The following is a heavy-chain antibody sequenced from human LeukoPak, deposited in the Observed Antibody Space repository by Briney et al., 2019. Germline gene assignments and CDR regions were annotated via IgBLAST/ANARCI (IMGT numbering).Heavy chain of an antibody. J-gene: IGHJ4*02. CDR2: ISGSGTTI. V-gene: IGHV3-48*03. CDR1: GFSFSSYE. Sequence: GGSLRLSCAASGFSFSSYEMNWVRQAPGKGLEWVSYISGSGTTIYYADSVKGRFTISRDNSKNTLFLQMNSLRTEDTAVYYCAKNSLSSRLRYFDYWGQGTLVTVSS. D-gene: IGHD4-17*01. CDR3: AKNSLSSRLRYFDY.